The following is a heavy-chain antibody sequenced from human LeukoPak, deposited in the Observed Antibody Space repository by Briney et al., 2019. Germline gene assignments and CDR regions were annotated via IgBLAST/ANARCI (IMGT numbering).Heavy chain of an antibody. D-gene: IGHD4-17*01. Sequence: GGSLRLSCAASGFTFSGYEMNWVRQAPGKGLEWVSYISSSGSSIYYADSVEGRFTISRDNAKNSLYLQMNSLRAEDTAIYYCARDENGDFSFDYWGQGTLVTVSS. CDR2: ISSSGSSI. CDR3: ARDENGDFSFDY. J-gene: IGHJ4*02. V-gene: IGHV3-48*03. CDR1: GFTFSGYE.